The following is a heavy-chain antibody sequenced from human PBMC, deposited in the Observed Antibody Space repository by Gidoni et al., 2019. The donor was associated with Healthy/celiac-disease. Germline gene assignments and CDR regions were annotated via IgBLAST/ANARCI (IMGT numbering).Heavy chain of an antibody. Sequence: QVQLVQSGAEVKKPGSSVKVSCTASGGTFSSYAISWVRQAPGQGLEWMGGIIPIFGTANYAQKFQGRVTITADESTSTAYMELSSLRSEYTAVYYCASRGYSYGYFDYWGQGTLVTVSS. CDR2: IIPIFGTA. V-gene: IGHV1-69*01. J-gene: IGHJ4*02. CDR1: GGTFSSYA. D-gene: IGHD5-18*01. CDR3: ASRGYSYGYFDY.